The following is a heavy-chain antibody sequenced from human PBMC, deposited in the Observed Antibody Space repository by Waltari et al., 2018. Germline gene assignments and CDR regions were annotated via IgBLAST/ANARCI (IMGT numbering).Heavy chain of an antibody. D-gene: IGHD2-15*01. CDR2: ITSSGSST. J-gene: IGHJ4*02. Sequence: EVQLLESGGGLVQPRGSLRLSCAASGLTFSSYAMSWVRQAPGKGLEWVSAITSSGSSTYYADSVKGRFTISRDNSKNTLYLQMNSLRAEDTAVFYCATLGGGRQYPYSPFDYWGQGTLVTVSS. V-gene: IGHV3-23*01. CDR1: GLTFSSYA. CDR3: ATLGGGRQYPYSPFDY.